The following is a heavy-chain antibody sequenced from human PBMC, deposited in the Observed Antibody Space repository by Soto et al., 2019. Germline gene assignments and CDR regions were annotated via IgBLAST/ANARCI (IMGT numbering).Heavy chain of an antibody. D-gene: IGHD2-15*01. CDR1: GFTFSDFY. CDR2: ISLSRGYT. V-gene: IGHV3-11*06. CDR3: ARSVDLDY. J-gene: IGHJ4*02. Sequence: GGSLRLSCVASGFTFSDFYMSWIRQAPGKGLEWVSYISLSRGYTKYADSVKGRFTISRDNAKNSLYLQMSSLRAEDTAVYYCARSVDLDYWGQGXLVTVSS.